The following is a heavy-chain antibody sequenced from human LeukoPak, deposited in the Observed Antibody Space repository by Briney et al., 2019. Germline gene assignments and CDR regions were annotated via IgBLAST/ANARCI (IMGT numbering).Heavy chain of an antibody. Sequence: GGSLRLSCAASGLTISSYSMNWVRQAPGKGLQWVSYISSSSSTIYYADSVKGRFTISRDNAKNSLYLQMNSLRAEDTAVYYCARDSVDTAMVTKLDAFDIWGQGTMVTVSS. CDR1: GLTISSYS. J-gene: IGHJ3*02. V-gene: IGHV3-48*01. CDR2: ISSSSSTI. CDR3: ARDSVDTAMVTKLDAFDI. D-gene: IGHD5-18*01.